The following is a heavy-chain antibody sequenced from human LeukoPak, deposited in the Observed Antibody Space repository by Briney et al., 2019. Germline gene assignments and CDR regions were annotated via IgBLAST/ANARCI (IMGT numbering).Heavy chain of an antibody. J-gene: IGHJ4*02. CDR3: ARAPLALVSQLFDY. Sequence: SVKVSCKASGGTFSSYAISWVRQAPGQGLEWMGGIIPIFGTANYAQKFQGRVTITTDASTSTAYMELSSLRSEDTAVYYCARAPLALVSQLFDYWGQGTLVTVCS. CDR2: IIPIFGTA. CDR1: GGTFSSYA. V-gene: IGHV1-69*05. D-gene: IGHD6-13*01.